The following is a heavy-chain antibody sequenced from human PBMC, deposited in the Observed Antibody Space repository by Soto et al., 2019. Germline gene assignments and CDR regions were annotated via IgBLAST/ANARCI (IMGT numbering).Heavy chain of an antibody. J-gene: IGHJ4*02. Sequence: LRLSCAASGFTFSSYGMHWVRQAPGKGLEWVAVIWYDGNNKYYADSVKGRFTISRDNSNNTLYVQMTSLRAEDTAVYYCARGLHSLFDYWGQGTLVTVSS. CDR2: IWYDGNNK. CDR1: GFTFSSYG. V-gene: IGHV3-33*01. CDR3: ARGLHSLFDY. D-gene: IGHD2-21*01.